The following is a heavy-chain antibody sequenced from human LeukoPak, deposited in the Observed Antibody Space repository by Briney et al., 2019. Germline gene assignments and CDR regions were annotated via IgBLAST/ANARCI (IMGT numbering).Heavy chain of an antibody. J-gene: IGHJ4*02. CDR2: IGGSGGST. Sequence: GGSLRLSCAASVFTFNIYAMNWVRQAPGKGLEWVSSIGGSGGSTYYADSVKGRFTISRDNSKNTLYLQMNSLGAEDTAVYYCARKAGYYYGSGDYWGQGTLVTVSS. D-gene: IGHD3-10*01. CDR1: VFTFNIYA. V-gene: IGHV3-23*01. CDR3: ARKAGYYYGSGDY.